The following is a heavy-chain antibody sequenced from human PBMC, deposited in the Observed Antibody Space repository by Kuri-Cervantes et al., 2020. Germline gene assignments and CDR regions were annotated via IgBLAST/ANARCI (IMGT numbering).Heavy chain of an antibody. J-gene: IGHJ4*02. CDR3: ARVVRGVRVWFGELD. CDR1: GFTFSSYG. CDR2: IWYDGSNK. Sequence: GGSLRLSCAASGFTFSSYGMHWVRQAPGKGLEWVAVIWYDGSNKYYADSVKGRFTISRDNSKNTLYLQMNSLRAEDTAVYYCARVVRGVRVWFGELDWGQGTRVTGAS. D-gene: IGHD3-10*01. V-gene: IGHV3-33*01.